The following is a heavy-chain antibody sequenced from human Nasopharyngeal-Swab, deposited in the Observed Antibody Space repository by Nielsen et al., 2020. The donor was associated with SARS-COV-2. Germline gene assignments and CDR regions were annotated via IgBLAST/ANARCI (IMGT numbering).Heavy chain of an antibody. D-gene: IGHD3-9*01. V-gene: IGHV4-38-2*01. CDR3: ARLVPGYFDWSHDY. J-gene: IGHJ4*02. Sequence: WIRQPPGKGLEWIASIYYGGSTYYNPSLKSRVTISLDTSKNQFSLKLSSVTAADTAVYYCARLVPGYFDWSHDYWGQGTLVTVSS. CDR2: IYYGGST.